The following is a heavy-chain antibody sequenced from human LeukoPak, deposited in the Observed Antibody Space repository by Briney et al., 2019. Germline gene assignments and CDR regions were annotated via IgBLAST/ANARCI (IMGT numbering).Heavy chain of an antibody. J-gene: IGHJ4*02. Sequence: ASVKVSCKASGYTFTGYYMHWVRQAPGQGLEWMGWINPNSDDTNYAQKFQGRVTITRDTSISTAYMELSRLRSDDTAVYYCASGDQHHQLPYWGQGTLVTVSS. CDR1: GYTFTGYY. CDR2: INPNSDDT. V-gene: IGHV1-2*02. D-gene: IGHD2-2*01. CDR3: ASGDQHHQLPY.